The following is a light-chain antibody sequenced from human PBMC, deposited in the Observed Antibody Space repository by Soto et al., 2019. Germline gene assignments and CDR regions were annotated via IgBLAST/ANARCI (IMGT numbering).Light chain of an antibody. V-gene: IGKV3-15*01. CDR2: GAS. CDR1: QSVSSN. J-gene: IGKJ1*01. CDR3: QQYNNWPPWT. Sequence: EIGMTQSPATLSVSPGERATLSCRASQSVSSNLAWYQQKPGQAPRLLIYGASTRATGIPARFSGSGSGTEVTLTISSLQSEDFAVYYCQQYNNWPPWTFGQGTKVEIK.